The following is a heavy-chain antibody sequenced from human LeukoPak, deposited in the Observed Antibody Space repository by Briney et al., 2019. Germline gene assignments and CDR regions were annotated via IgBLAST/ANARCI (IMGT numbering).Heavy chain of an antibody. CDR1: GFTFSSYS. V-gene: IGHV3-30*18. D-gene: IGHD3-16*01. J-gene: IGHJ4*02. Sequence: GRSLRLSCAASGFTFSSYSIHWVRQAPGKGLEWVAVISPDGSQKYYADSVKGRFTISRDNSKNTLYLQMNSLRSEDTAVYYCAKKGGTMLNYRPFVYWGQGTLVTVSS. CDR3: AKKGGTMLNYRPFVY. CDR2: ISPDGSQK.